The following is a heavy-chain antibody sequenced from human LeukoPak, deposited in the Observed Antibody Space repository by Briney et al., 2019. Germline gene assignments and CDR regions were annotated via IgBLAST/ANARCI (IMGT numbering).Heavy chain of an antibody. D-gene: IGHD6-13*01. Sequence: GGSLRLSCAASGFTFSSYWMSWVRQAPGKGLEWVANIKQDGSEKYYVDSVKGRFTISRDNAKNSLYLRMNSLRAEDTALYYCAKDSSDSSSWYGYWYFDLWGRGTLVTVSS. J-gene: IGHJ2*01. CDR3: AKDSSDSSSWYGYWYFDL. CDR2: IKQDGSEK. V-gene: IGHV3-7*03. CDR1: GFTFSSYW.